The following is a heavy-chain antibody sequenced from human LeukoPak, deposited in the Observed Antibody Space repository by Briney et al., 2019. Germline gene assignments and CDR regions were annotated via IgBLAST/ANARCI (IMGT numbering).Heavy chain of an antibody. J-gene: IGHJ3*01. V-gene: IGHV1-46*01. Sequence: ASVKLSCKASGYTFTGYYMHWVRQAPGQVLEWMGLINPDGGNTNYAQNFQGKVTLTSDTSTSTVYMELSSLRSEDTAIYYCARIRDGYNDAYDLWGQGTVVTVPS. CDR2: INPDGGNT. D-gene: IGHD5-24*01. CDR3: ARIRDGYNDAYDL. CDR1: GYTFTGYY.